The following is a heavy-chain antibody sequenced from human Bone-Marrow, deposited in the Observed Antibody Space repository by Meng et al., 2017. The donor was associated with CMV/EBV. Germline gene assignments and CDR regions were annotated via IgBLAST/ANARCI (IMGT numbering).Heavy chain of an antibody. CDR3: ARDSYTSSWYEY. J-gene: IGHJ4*02. V-gene: IGHV1-18*01. Sequence: ASVKVSCKASGYTFMGYGMSWVRLAPGQGLEWMGWISPYSGNTRYAQKLQGRVTMTTDTSTSTAYMELRSLRSDDTAVYYCARDSYTSSWYEYWGQGALVTVPS. CDR1: GYTFMGYG. CDR2: ISPYSGNT. D-gene: IGHD6-13*01.